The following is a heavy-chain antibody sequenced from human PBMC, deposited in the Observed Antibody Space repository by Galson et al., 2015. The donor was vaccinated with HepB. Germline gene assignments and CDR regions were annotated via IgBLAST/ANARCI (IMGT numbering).Heavy chain of an antibody. CDR2: ISSSSNYI. Sequence: SLRLSCAASGLTFSDYSMNWVRQAPGQGLEWVSSISSSSNYIYYADSVRGRFTTSRDNAKNSLCLRMDSLRAEDTAMYYCARVDCSGAACQGFGMDVWGQGTAVTVSS. D-gene: IGHD2-15*01. CDR1: GLTFSDYS. J-gene: IGHJ6*02. V-gene: IGHV3-21*06. CDR3: ARVDCSGAACQGFGMDV.